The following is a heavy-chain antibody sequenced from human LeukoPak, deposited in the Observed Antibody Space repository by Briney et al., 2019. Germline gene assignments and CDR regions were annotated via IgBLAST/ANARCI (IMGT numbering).Heavy chain of an antibody. Sequence: PGGSLRLSCAASGSTFSSYAMSWVRQAPGKGLEWVSAISGSGGSTYYADSVKGRFTISRDNSKNTLYLQMNSLRAEDTAVYYCAKVNGIAVAEFDYWGQGTLVTVSS. CDR3: AKVNGIAVAEFDY. V-gene: IGHV3-23*01. CDR2: ISGSGGST. J-gene: IGHJ4*02. CDR1: GSTFSSYA. D-gene: IGHD6-19*01.